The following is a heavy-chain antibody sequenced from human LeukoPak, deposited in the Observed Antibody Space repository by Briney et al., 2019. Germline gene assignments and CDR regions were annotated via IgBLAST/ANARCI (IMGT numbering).Heavy chain of an antibody. CDR2: HSHSGSA. D-gene: IGHD1/OR15-1a*01. CDR1: GASINSDTYY. Sequence: PSETLSLTCTVSGASINSDTYYWGWIRQPPGKGLEWIGTHSHSGSAYYNPSLRSRITMSLDTSENQLSLKLYSVTAADTAIYYCARYQTGTMFAVWGQGTLVAISS. V-gene: IGHV4-39*07. CDR3: ARYQTGTMFAV. J-gene: IGHJ4*02.